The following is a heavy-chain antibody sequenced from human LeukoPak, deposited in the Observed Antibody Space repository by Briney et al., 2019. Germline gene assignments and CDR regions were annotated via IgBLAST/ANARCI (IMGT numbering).Heavy chain of an antibody. Sequence: PGGSLRLSCAASGLTFSSYSMNWVRQAPGKGLEWVSSISSSSSYIYYADSVKGRFTISRDNAKNSLYLQMNSLRAEDTAVYYCARAEYQLLHATDYWGQGTLVTVSS. CDR3: ARAEYQLLHATDY. V-gene: IGHV3-21*01. J-gene: IGHJ4*02. CDR1: GLTFSSYS. CDR2: ISSSSSYI. D-gene: IGHD2-2*01.